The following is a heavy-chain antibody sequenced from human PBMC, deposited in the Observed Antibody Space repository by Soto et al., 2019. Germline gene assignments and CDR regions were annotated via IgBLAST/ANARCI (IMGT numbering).Heavy chain of an antibody. CDR2: IYHSGST. Sequence: QLQLQESGSGLVKPSQTLSLTCAVSGGSIGSGGYSWSWIRQPPGKGLEWIGYIYHSGSTYYNPSLKSRVTISVDRSKNQFSLKLSSVTAADTAVYYCASAGGLGAVAADYWGQGTLVTVSS. D-gene: IGHD6-19*01. V-gene: IGHV4-30-2*01. CDR1: GGSIGSGGYS. CDR3: ASAGGLGAVAADY. J-gene: IGHJ4*02.